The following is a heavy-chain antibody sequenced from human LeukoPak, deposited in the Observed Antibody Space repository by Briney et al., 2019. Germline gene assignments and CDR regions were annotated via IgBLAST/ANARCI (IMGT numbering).Heavy chain of an antibody. CDR2: INSDGSTT. CDR1: GXTFSNYW. V-gene: IGHV3-74*01. J-gene: IGHJ5*02. CDR3: ARVRITRANWFDP. Sequence: GGSLRLSCAASGXTFSNYWMDWVRQAPGKGLVWVSRINSDGSTTIYADSVKGRFAISRDNAMNTLYLQMNSLRAEDTAVYYCARVRITRANWFDPWGQGTLVTVSS. D-gene: IGHD2-2*01.